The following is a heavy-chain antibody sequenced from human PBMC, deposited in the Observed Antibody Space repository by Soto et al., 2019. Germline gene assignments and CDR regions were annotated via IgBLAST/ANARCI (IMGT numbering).Heavy chain of an antibody. CDR3: ARALKPYDSSGYYDY. V-gene: IGHV1-18*01. D-gene: IGHD3-22*01. CDR1: GYTFTSYG. Sequence: ASVKVSCKASGYTFTSYGISWVRQAPGQGLEWMGWISAYNGNTNYAQKLQGRVTMTTDTSTSTAYMELRSLRSDDTAVYYCARALKPYDSSGYYDYWGQGTLVTVSS. J-gene: IGHJ4*02. CDR2: ISAYNGNT.